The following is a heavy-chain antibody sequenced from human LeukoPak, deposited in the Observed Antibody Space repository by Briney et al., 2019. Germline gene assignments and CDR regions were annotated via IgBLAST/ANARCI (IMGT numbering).Heavy chain of an antibody. Sequence: ASVKVSCRASGYTFTSYGISWVRQAPGQGLEWMGWISAYNGNTNYAQKLQGRVTMTTDTSTSIAYMELRSLRSDDTAVYYCARDPAGMTTVVAEGYWGQGTLVTVSS. D-gene: IGHD4-23*01. J-gene: IGHJ4*02. CDR1: GYTFTSYG. V-gene: IGHV1-18*01. CDR2: ISAYNGNT. CDR3: ARDPAGMTTVVAEGY.